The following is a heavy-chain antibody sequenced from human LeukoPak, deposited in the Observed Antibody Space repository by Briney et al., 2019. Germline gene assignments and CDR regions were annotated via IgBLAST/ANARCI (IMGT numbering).Heavy chain of an antibody. V-gene: IGHV3-74*01. CDR3: ARVEGVDTAMLGY. J-gene: IGHJ4*02. Sequence: GGSLRLSCAASGFTFSSYWMHWVRQAPGKGLVWVSRINSDGSSTRYADSVKGRFSIPRDNAKNTLFLQMNSLRAEDTAVYYCARVEGVDTAMLGYWGQGTLVTVSS. CDR1: GFTFSSYW. D-gene: IGHD5-18*01. CDR2: INSDGSST.